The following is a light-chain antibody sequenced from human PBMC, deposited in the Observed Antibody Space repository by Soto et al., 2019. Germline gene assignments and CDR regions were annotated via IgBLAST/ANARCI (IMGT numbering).Light chain of an antibody. Sequence: EIVMTQSPATLPVSPGERATLSCRASQSVSTNLAWYQQKPGQAPRLLIYAASTRATGIPARFSGSGSGTEFTPTIRSLQSEDFAVYFCQHYNNWPPWTFGQGTKVEIK. V-gene: IGKV3-15*01. CDR1: QSVSTN. CDR2: AAS. CDR3: QHYNNWPPWT. J-gene: IGKJ1*01.